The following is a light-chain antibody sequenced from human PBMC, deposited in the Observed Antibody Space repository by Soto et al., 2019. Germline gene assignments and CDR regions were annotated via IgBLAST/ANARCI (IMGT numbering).Light chain of an antibody. CDR3: QQYNNWPPLT. CDR2: GAS. V-gene: IGKV3-15*01. Sequence: TQSPATLSVSPGERATLSCXAXQSVSNNLAWYQQKPRQAPSLLIYGASTRATGIPARFSGSGSGTEFTLIISSLQSEDFAVYYCQQYNNWPPLTFGGGTKVEIK. CDR1: QSVSNN. J-gene: IGKJ4*01.